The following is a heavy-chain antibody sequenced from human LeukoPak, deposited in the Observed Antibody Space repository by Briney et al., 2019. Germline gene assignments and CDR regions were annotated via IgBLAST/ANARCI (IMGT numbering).Heavy chain of an antibody. CDR1: GGTFTSYA. Sequence: GASVKVSCKASGGTFTSYAMNWVRQAPGQGLEWMGWINTNTGNPTYAQGFTGRFVFSLDTSVSTAYLQISSLKAEDTAVYYCARDRGSSGWWIRIENYYYYMDVWGKGTTVTVSS. J-gene: IGHJ6*03. V-gene: IGHV7-4-1*02. CDR2: INTNTGNP. CDR3: ARDRGSSGWWIRIENYYYYMDV. D-gene: IGHD6-19*01.